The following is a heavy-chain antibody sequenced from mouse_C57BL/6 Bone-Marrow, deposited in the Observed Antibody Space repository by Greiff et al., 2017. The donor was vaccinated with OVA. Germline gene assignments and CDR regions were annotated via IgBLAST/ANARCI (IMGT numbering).Heavy chain of an antibody. V-gene: IGHV1-59*01. D-gene: IGHD2-3*01. CDR2: IDPSDSYT. J-gene: IGHJ2*01. CDR3: ARKDGYSGY. CDR1: GYTFTSYW. Sequence: QVQLKQPGAELVRPGTSVKLSCKASGYTFTSYWMHWVKQRPGQGLEWIGVIDPSDSYTNYNQKFKGKATLTVDTSSSTAYMQLSSLTSEDSAVYYCARKDGYSGYWGQGTTLTVSS.